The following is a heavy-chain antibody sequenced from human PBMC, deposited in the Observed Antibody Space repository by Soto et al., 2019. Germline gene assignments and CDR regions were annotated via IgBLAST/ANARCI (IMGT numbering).Heavy chain of an antibody. V-gene: IGHV1-69*13. D-gene: IGHD1-26*01. CDR2: IIPIFGTA. Sequence: SVKVSCKASGGTFSSYAISWVRQAPGQGLEWMGGIIPIFGTANYAQKFQGRVTITADESTSTAYMELGSLRSEDTAVYYCARSGSYASYGMDVWGQGTTVTVSS. CDR3: ARSGSYASYGMDV. CDR1: GGTFSSYA. J-gene: IGHJ6*02.